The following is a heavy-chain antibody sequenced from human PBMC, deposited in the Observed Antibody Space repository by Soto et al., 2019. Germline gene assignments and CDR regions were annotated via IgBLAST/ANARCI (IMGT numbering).Heavy chain of an antibody. CDR1: GYTLTELS. J-gene: IGHJ4*02. Sequence: ASVKVSCKVSGYTLTELSMHWVRQAPGKGLEWMGGFDPEDGETIYAQKFQGRVTMTEDTSTDTAYMELSSLRSEDTAVYYCATYSDIVVVVAATHGYYFHYWGQGTLVTVSS. CDR2: FDPEDGET. D-gene: IGHD2-15*01. CDR3: ATYSDIVVVVAATHGYYFHY. V-gene: IGHV1-24*01.